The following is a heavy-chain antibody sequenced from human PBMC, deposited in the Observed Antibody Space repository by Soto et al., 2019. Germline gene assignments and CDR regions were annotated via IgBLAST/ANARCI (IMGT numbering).Heavy chain of an antibody. CDR1: GFTFSGYA. CDR3: ARKVSGSTGRPDLWYFDL. D-gene: IGHD3-10*01. CDR2: ISGGGYAT. V-gene: IGHV3-23*01. J-gene: IGHJ2*01. Sequence: EVQLLDSGGGLVQPGGSLRLSCAASGFTFSGYALTWVRQAPGKGLEWVSAISGGGYATFYADSVKGRFTISRDNSKNTLDLQMNTQRAEDTAVYYCARKVSGSTGRPDLWYFDLWGRRTLVPVSS.